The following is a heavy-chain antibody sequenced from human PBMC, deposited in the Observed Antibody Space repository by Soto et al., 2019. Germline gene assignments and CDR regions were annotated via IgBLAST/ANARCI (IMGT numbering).Heavy chain of an antibody. Sequence: EVQLLESGGGLVQPGGSLRLSCAASGFTFSSYAMHWVRQAPGKGLECVSGITGGGYTTYYTDSVKGRFTISRDNSKSTLYLQINSLRAEDTAVYYCANGSRSSWPNYFDYWGQGTLVTVSS. D-gene: IGHD2-2*01. V-gene: IGHV3-23*01. CDR1: GFTFSSYA. CDR2: ITGGGYTT. J-gene: IGHJ4*02. CDR3: ANGSRSSWPNYFDY.